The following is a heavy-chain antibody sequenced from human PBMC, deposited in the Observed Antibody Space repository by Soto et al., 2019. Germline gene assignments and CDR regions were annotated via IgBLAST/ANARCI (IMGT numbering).Heavy chain of an antibody. V-gene: IGHV4-31*03. Sequence: QVQLQESGPGLVKPSQTLSLTCTVSGGSISSGGYYWSWIRQHPGKGLEWIGYIYYTGSSYYNPSLKSRVTISVDTSKNQFSLKLTSVTAADTAVYYCARARGGIVVVAATGVIDYWGQGTLVTVSS. CDR3: ARARGGIVVVAATGVIDY. CDR1: GGSISSGGYY. D-gene: IGHD2-15*01. J-gene: IGHJ4*02. CDR2: IYYTGSS.